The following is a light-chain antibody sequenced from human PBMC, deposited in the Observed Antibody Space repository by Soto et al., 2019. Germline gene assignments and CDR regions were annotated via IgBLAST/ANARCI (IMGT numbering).Light chain of an antibody. J-gene: IGLJ2*01. V-gene: IGLV1-44*01. CDR1: SSNIGTYA. CDR2: TNN. CDR3: AVWDGSLNGVV. Sequence: QAVVTQPPSASGTPGQRVTISCSGSSSNIGTYAVNWYQQLPGTAPKLLIHTNNQRPSGVPDRFSGSKSGTSASLAISGPQSEDEADYYCAVWDGSLNGVVFGGGTKVTVL.